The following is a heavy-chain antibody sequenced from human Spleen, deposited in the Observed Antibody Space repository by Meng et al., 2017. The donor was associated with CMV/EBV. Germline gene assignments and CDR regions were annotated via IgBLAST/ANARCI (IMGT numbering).Heavy chain of an antibody. D-gene: IGHD1-26*01. CDR2: TYYRSKWYN. J-gene: IGHJ4*02. Sequence: TWAISGDSVSSNSAAWNWIRQYPSRDLECLGRTYYRSKWYNEYALSVKSRITINPDTSKNQFSLQLNSVTPDDTAVYYCARARSGTFDYWGQGTLVT. CDR3: ARARSGTFDY. V-gene: IGHV6-1*01. CDR1: GDSVSSNSAA.